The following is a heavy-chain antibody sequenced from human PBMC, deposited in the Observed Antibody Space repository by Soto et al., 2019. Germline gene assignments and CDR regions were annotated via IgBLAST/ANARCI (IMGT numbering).Heavy chain of an antibody. CDR1: GYTFTSYG. Sequence: QVQLVQSGAEVKKPGASVKVSCKASGYTFTSYGMHWVRQAPGQRLEWMGWINAGNGNTKYAQKFQGRVTITRDTAASKAYMELSSLRSEDTAVYYCVVVPSAFYWGQGTLVTVTS. CDR2: INAGNGNT. CDR3: VVVPSAFY. D-gene: IGHD2-2*01. J-gene: IGHJ4*02. V-gene: IGHV1-3*01.